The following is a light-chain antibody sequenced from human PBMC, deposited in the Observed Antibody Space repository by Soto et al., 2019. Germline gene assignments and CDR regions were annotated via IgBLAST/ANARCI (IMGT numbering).Light chain of an antibody. CDR1: QSVNSDY. V-gene: IGKV3-20*01. CDR2: GAS. CDR3: QQYSDLPMT. Sequence: EIVLTQSPGTLSLSPGERATLSCRASQSVNSDYLAWFQQKPGQAPRLLIYGASTRTTGIPDRFSGSASGTDFTLTISRLEPEDFAVYFCQQYSDLPMTFGQGTRLEIK. J-gene: IGKJ5*01.